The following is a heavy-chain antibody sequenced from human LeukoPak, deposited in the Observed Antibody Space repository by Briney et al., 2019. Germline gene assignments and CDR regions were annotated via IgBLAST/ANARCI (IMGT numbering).Heavy chain of an antibody. J-gene: IGHJ6*04. D-gene: IGHD3-10*02. V-gene: IGHV3-21*01. CDR3: AELGITMIGGV. CDR2: ISSSSSYI. CDR1: GFTFSSYS. Sequence: GGSLRLSCAASGFTFSSYSMNWVRQAPGKGLEWVSSISSSSSYIFYADSLKGRFTMSRDNSKNSLYLQMNSLRAEDTAVYYCAELGITMIGGVWGKGTTVTISS.